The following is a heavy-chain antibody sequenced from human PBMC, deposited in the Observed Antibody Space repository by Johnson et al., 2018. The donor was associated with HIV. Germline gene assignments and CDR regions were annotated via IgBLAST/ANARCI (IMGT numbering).Heavy chain of an antibody. CDR1: GFRFSNYA. D-gene: IGHD1-1*01. CDR3: ARGYTWNDVSI. CDR2: ISDDGSNI. J-gene: IGHJ3*02. V-gene: IGHV3-30-3*01. Sequence: QVQLVESGGGVVQPGRSLRLSCAASGFRFSNYALHWVRQTPGKGLEWVALISDDGSNIYYADSVKGQFTISRDNSKNTLYLQMNSLRTDHTAVYYCARGYTWNDVSIWGQGTMVTVSS.